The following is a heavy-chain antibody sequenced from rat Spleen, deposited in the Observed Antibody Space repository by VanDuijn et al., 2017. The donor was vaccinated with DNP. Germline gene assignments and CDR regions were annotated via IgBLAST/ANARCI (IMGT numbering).Heavy chain of an antibody. Sequence: EVQLVESGGGLVQPGRSLKLSCAASGFTFSNYGMHWIRQAPTKGLEWVASISPSGGSTYYRDSVKGRFTISRDNAKSTLYLQMDSLRSEDTATYYCATGLTTTGIFFDYWGQGVMVTVSS. J-gene: IGHJ2*01. CDR1: GFTFSNYG. V-gene: IGHV5-19*01. CDR3: ATGLTTTGIFFDY. D-gene: IGHD1-10*01. CDR2: ISPSGGST.